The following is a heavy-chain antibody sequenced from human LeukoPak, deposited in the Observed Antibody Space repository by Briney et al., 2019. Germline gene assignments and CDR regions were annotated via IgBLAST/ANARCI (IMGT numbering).Heavy chain of an antibody. V-gene: IGHV4-39*07. CDR2: IYCGST. CDR1: GGSISGSTYY. Sequence: PSETLSLTCTVSGGSISGSTYYWGWIRQTPGKGLEWIGSIYCGSTYYNPSLKSRVTISVDTSKNQFSLKLSSVTAADTAVYYCARGDSSSWYKYYYYYMDVWGKGTTVTISS. D-gene: IGHD6-13*01. CDR3: ARGDSSSWYKYYYYYMDV. J-gene: IGHJ6*03.